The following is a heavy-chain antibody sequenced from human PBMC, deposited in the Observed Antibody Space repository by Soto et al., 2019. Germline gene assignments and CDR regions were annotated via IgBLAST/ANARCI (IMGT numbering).Heavy chain of an antibody. J-gene: IGHJ4*02. D-gene: IGHD5-18*01. Sequence: LTCTVSGGSLSSYYWSWIRRPPGMGLEWIASISYSGTSNYNSSLKSRVTISIDTSKNQFSLKLNSVTAADTAVYYCAREGYNFGPFDYWGQGALVTVSS. CDR1: GGSLSSYY. CDR2: ISYSGTS. V-gene: IGHV4-59*01. CDR3: AREGYNFGPFDY.